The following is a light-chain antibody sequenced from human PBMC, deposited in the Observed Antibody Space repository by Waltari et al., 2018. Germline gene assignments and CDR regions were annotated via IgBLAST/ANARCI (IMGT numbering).Light chain of an antibody. CDR2: AAS. V-gene: IGKV1-39*01. J-gene: IGKJ4*01. CDR3: QQSYSTPLT. Sequence: DIQMTQSPLSLSASVGDRVTISCRASQSISRYLNWYQHKPGTAPNLLIYAASSLQSGVPSRFSGTGSGTEFTLTITSLQPKDFATYYCQQSYSTPLTFGGGTKLEIK. CDR1: QSISRY.